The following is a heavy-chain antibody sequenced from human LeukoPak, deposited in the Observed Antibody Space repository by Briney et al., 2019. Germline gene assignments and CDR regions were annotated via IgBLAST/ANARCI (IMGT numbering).Heavy chain of an antibody. CDR2: MNPNSGNT. Sequence: ASVKVSCKASGYTFTSYDINWVRQATGQGLEWMGWMNPNSGNTGYAQKFQGRVTMTRNTSISTDYMELSSLRSEDTAVYYCARAPDCGGDCYSGYYYYYYMDVWGKGTTVTVSS. CDR3: ARAPDCGGDCYSGYYYYYYMDV. J-gene: IGHJ6*03. D-gene: IGHD2-21*01. V-gene: IGHV1-8*01. CDR1: GYTFTSYD.